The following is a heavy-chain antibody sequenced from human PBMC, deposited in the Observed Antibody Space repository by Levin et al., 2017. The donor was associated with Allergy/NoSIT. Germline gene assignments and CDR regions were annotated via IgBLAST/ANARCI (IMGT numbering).Heavy chain of an antibody. Sequence: ASVKVSCAASGITFSSYAMNWVRQAPGKGLEWVSGISGSGGSTYYADSVKGRFTISRDNSKNTLYLQMNSLRAEDTAVYYCAKGGGSRSYHSMDIWGQGTTVTVSS. CDR2: ISGSGGST. D-gene: IGHD2-2*01. J-gene: IGHJ6*02. CDR3: AKGGGSRSYHSMDI. V-gene: IGHV3-23*01. CDR1: GITFSSYA.